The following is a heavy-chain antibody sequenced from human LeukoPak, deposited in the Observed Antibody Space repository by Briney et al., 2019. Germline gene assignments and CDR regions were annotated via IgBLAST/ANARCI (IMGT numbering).Heavy chain of an antibody. CDR1: GFPLSSHW. Sequence: GGSLRLSWAASGFPLSSHWMTWVRQVPGGGPEWVANVNRDGSETYYLDSVKGRFTISKDNAKNSLYLQMNSLRAEDTALYHCARNNGMDVWGQGTTVIVSS. J-gene: IGHJ6*02. CDR3: ARNNGMDV. V-gene: IGHV3-7*03. CDR2: VNRDGSET.